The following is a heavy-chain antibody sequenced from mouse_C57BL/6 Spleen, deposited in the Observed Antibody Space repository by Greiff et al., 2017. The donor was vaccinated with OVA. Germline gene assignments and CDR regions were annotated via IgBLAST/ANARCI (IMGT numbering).Heavy chain of an antibody. D-gene: IGHD2-13*01. CDR2: ISSGSSTI. Sequence: EVMLVESGGGLVKPGGSLKLSCAASGFTFSDYGMHWVRQAPEKGLELVAYISSGSSTIYYADTVKGRFTISRDNAKNTLFLQMTSLRSEDTAMYYCARPGDLYYFDYWGQGTTLTVSS. CDR1: GFTFSDYG. J-gene: IGHJ2*01. CDR3: ARPGDLYYFDY. V-gene: IGHV5-17*01.